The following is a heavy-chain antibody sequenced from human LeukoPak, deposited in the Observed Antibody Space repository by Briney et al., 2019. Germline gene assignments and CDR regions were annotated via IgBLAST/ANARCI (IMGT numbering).Heavy chain of an antibody. CDR1: GFTFSSYA. V-gene: IGHV3-30-3*01. CDR3: ARDNGYDSYDY. Sequence: PGRSLRLSCAASGFTFSSYAMHWVRQAPGKGLEWVAVISYDGSNKYYADSVKGRFTIPRDNSKNTLYLQMNSLRAEDTAVYYCARDNGYDSYDYWGQGTLVTVSS. D-gene: IGHD5-12*01. J-gene: IGHJ4*02. CDR2: ISYDGSNK.